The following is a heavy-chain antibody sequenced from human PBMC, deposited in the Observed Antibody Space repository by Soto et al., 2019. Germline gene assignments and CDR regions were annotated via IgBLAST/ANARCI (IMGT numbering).Heavy chain of an antibody. J-gene: IGHJ6*03. D-gene: IGHD2-2*01. CDR2: ISGSGGTT. CDR3: EKDPRYCSSRCCYEGSKGYYQYYMAV. Sequence: EVQLLESGGGLVQPGGSLRLSCAASGFTFTTYDMSWVRQAPGKGLEWVSVISGSGGTTYYADSVKGRFTISRDNSENTLYLQMNSLRAEDTAVYYCEKDPRYCSSRCCYEGSKGYYQYYMAVWGKGTAVTVCS. V-gene: IGHV3-23*01. CDR1: GFTFTTYD.